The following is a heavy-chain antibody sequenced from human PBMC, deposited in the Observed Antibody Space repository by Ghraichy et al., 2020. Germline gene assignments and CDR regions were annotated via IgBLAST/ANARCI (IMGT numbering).Heavy chain of an antibody. V-gene: IGHV3-30-3*01. J-gene: IGHJ6*03. CDR2: ISYDGSNK. D-gene: IGHD7-27*01. CDR1: GFTFSSYA. CDR3: ARKRQVPKSGAHYYMDV. Sequence: GGSLRLSCAASGFTFSSYAMHWVRQAPGKGLEWVAVISYDGSNKYYADSVKGRFTISRDNSKNTLYLQMNSLRAEDTAVYYCARKRQVPKSGAHYYMDVWGKGTTVNVSS.